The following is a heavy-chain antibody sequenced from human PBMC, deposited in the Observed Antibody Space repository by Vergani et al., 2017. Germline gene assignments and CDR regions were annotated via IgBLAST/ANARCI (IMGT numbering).Heavy chain of an antibody. CDR2: ISSSGSTI. Sequence: QVQLVESGGGLVKPGGSLRLSCAASGFTFSDYYMSWIRQAPGKGLEWVSYISSSGSTIYYADSVKGRFTISRDNAKNSLYLQMNSLGAEDTAVYYCARDDPAYGSVSYHQNYYYYGMDVWGQGTTVTVSS. D-gene: IGHD3-10*01. CDR1: GFTFSDYY. CDR3: ARDDPAYGSVSYHQNYYYYGMDV. J-gene: IGHJ6*02. V-gene: IGHV3-11*01.